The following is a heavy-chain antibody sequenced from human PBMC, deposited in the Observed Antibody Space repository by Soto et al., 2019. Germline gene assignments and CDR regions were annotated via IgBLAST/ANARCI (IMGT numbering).Heavy chain of an antibody. CDR3: ARDGLYDSSGYYYYYGMYV. J-gene: IGHJ6*02. CDR2: IYYSGST. CDR1: GGSISSYY. Sequence: NPSETLSLTCTVSGGSISSYYWSWIRQPPGKGLEWIGYIYYSGSTNYNPSLKSRVTISVDTSKNQFSLKLSSVTAADTAVYYCARDGLYDSSGYYYYYGMYVCGQGNTVTVSS. V-gene: IGHV4-59*01. D-gene: IGHD3-22*01.